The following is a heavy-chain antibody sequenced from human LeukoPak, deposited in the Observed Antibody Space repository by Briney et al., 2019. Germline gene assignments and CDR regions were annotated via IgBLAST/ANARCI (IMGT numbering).Heavy chain of an antibody. J-gene: IGHJ4*02. CDR2: IIPIFGTA. D-gene: IGHD6-13*01. V-gene: IGHV1-69*05. Sequence: ASVKVSCKASGGTFSSYAISWVRQAPGQGREWMGRIIPIFGTANYAQKFQGRVTITTDEFTSTAYMELSSLRSEDTAVYYCGRSAQYSGTWYSFDYWGQGTLVTVSS. CDR1: GGTFSSYA. CDR3: GRSAQYSGTWYSFDY.